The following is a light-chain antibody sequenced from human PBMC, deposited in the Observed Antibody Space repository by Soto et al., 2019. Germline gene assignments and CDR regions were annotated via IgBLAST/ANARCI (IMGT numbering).Light chain of an antibody. CDR1: QSFSNW. CDR3: QQYNSYSWT. V-gene: IGKV1-5*03. CDR2: KGS. Sequence: DIQMTQSPSTLSASVGDTVTITCRASQSFSNWLDWYQQKPGKATKFLIYKGSTLESGVPSRFSGSGSGTEFTLTISSLQPDDFATYYCQQYNSYSWTFGQGTKVEIK. J-gene: IGKJ1*01.